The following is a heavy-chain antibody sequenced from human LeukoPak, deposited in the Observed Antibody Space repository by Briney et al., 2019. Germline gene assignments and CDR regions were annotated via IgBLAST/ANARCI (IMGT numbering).Heavy chain of an antibody. J-gene: IGHJ5*02. CDR2: ISSSSSYI. CDR3: SKDQLLYDNWFDP. Sequence: PGGSLTLSCAASGFTFSSYSMNWVRQAPGKGLEWVSSISSSSSYIYYADSVKGRFTISRDNAKNSLYLQMNSLRAEDTAVYYCSKDQLLYDNWFDPWGQGILVTVSS. CDR1: GFTFSSYS. V-gene: IGHV3-21*01. D-gene: IGHD2-2*02.